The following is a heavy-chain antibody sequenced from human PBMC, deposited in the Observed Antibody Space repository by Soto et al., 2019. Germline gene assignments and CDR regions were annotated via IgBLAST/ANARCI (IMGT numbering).Heavy chain of an antibody. D-gene: IGHD6-19*01. Sequence: ASVKVSCKASGYTFTSYGISWVRQAPGQGLEWMGWISAYNGNTNYAQKLQGRVTMTTDTSTSTAYVELRSLRSDDTAVYYCARVHRVAVAAQPRPFDYWGQGTLFTVSS. CDR1: GYTFTSYG. CDR3: ARVHRVAVAAQPRPFDY. CDR2: ISAYNGNT. J-gene: IGHJ4*02. V-gene: IGHV1-18*04.